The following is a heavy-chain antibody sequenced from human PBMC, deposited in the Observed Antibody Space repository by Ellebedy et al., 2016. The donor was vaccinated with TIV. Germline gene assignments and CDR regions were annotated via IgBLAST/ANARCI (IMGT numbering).Heavy chain of an antibody. CDR2: IYYTGST. CDR3: ARRNAYRFSPLDY. D-gene: IGHD2-21*01. J-gene: IGHJ4*02. Sequence: MPSETLSLTCTVSGGSISSYYWTWIRQPPGKGLEWIWYIYYTGSTKYNSSLKSRVTMSVDPSKNQFSLKLNSLTAADTAVYYCARRNAYRFSPLDYWGQGILVTVSS. CDR1: GGSISSYY. V-gene: IGHV4-59*08.